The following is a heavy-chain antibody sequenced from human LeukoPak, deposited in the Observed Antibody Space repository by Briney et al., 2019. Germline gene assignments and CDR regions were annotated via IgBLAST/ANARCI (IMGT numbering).Heavy chain of an antibody. CDR3: GMSGDRVPLQDDVFDV. J-gene: IGHJ3*01. CDR2: IYPGASGP. D-gene: IGHD1-26*01. V-gene: IGHV5-51*01. CDR1: GYSFTSYC. Sequence: NLGESLKISCKVSGYSFTSYCIGWVRQMPGKGLEWMGIIYPGASGPTYSPSFQGQVTISVDKSINTAYLQWSSLQASDTAMYYCGMSGDRVPLQDDVFDVWGQGTMVTVST.